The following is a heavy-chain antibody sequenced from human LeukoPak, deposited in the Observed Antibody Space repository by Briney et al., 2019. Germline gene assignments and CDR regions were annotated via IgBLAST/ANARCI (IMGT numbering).Heavy chain of an antibody. J-gene: IGHJ2*01. V-gene: IGHV6-1*01. CDR1: GDSVSSNSAA. Sequence: SQTLSLTCAISGDSVSSNSAAWNWIRQSPSRGLEWLGRTYYRSKWYNDYAVSVKSRITINPDTSKNQYSLQLNSVTPEDTAVYYCARDPLSSSWYDWYFDLWGRGTLVTVSS. CDR2: TYYRSKWYN. CDR3: ARDPLSSSWYDWYFDL. D-gene: IGHD6-13*01.